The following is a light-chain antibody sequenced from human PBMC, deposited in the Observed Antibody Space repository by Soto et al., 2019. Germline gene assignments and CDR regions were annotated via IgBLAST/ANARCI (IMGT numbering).Light chain of an antibody. CDR3: QHSNSYAEA. Sequence: DIQMTQSPSTLSGPVGDRVTITCRASQTISSWLAWYQQKPGKAPKLLIYKASTLKSGVPSRFSGSGSGTEFTLTISSLQPDDFETYYFQHSNSYAEAFGPGTKVELK. CDR1: QTISSW. V-gene: IGKV1-5*03. J-gene: IGKJ1*01. CDR2: KAS.